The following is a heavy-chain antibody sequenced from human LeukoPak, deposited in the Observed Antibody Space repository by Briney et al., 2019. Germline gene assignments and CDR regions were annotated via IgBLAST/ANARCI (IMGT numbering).Heavy chain of an antibody. Sequence: ASETLSLTCAVYGGSFSGYYWSWIRQPPGKGLEWIGEINHSGSTNYNPSLNSRVTISVDTSKNQFSLKLSSVTAADTAVYYCARVTYYDIDFDYWGQGTLVTVSS. CDR2: INHSGST. CDR3: ARVTYYDIDFDY. V-gene: IGHV4-34*01. D-gene: IGHD3-22*01. J-gene: IGHJ4*02. CDR1: GGSFSGYY.